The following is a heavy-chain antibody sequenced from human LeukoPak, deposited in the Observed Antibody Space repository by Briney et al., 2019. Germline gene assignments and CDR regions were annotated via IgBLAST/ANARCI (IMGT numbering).Heavy chain of an antibody. CDR1: GYNLIDHA. J-gene: IGHJ4*02. V-gene: IGHV1-2*02. CDR3: ASGGDYTGFDY. CDR2: INPNSGGT. Sequence: GASVKVSCKASGYNLIDHALHWVRQAPGQGLEWMGWINPNSGGTNYAQKFQGRVTMTRDTSISTAYMELSRLRYDDTAVYYCASGGDYTGFDYWGQGTLVTVSS. D-gene: IGHD3-16*01.